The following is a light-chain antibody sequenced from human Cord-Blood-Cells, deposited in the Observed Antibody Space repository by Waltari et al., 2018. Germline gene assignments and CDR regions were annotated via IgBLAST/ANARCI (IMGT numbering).Light chain of an antibody. V-gene: IGKV3-20*01. J-gene: IGKJ1*01. CDR1: QSVSSSY. CDR2: GAS. CDR3: QQYGSSPRT. Sequence: EIVLTQSPGTLSLSPGERATLSCRASQSVSSSYLAWYQQKPGPAPRLLIYGASSRATGIPDRFSGSGSVTDFTLTISRLEPEDFAVYYCQQYGSSPRTFGQGTKVEIK.